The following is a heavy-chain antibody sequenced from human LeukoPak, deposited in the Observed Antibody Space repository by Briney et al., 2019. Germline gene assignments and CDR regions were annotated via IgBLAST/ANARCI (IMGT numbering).Heavy chain of an antibody. D-gene: IGHD2-21*02. V-gene: IGHV4-38-2*02. Sequence: PSETLSLTCTVSGYSISSGFYWGWIRQPPGKALEWIGNIWHGGTTYYNPSLKSRLTMSVDTSKNQFSLKLSSVTAADTAIYYCARVTGNWYIDLWGRGTLVTVSS. CDR3: ARVTGNWYIDL. CDR2: IWHGGTT. CDR1: GYSISSGFY. J-gene: IGHJ2*01.